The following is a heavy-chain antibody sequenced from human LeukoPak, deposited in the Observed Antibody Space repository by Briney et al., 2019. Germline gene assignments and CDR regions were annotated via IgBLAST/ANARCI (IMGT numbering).Heavy chain of an antibody. CDR3: AGEGGTWGEGYFDY. J-gene: IGHJ4*02. Sequence: GGSLRLSCAASGFTFSDYYMSWIRQVPGKGLEWVSYISGSSSTIYYADSVKGRFTISRDNAKNLLYLQMDSLRAEDTAVYYFAGEGGTWGEGYFDYWGQGTLVTVSS. D-gene: IGHD3-16*01. CDR1: GFTFSDYY. CDR2: ISGSSSTI. V-gene: IGHV3-11*01.